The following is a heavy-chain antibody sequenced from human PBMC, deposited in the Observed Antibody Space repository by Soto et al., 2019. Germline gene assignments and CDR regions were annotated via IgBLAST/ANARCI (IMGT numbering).Heavy chain of an antibody. V-gene: IGHV4-34*01. CDR3: ARVIGGAGYY. D-gene: IGHD3-16*01. J-gene: IGHJ4*02. CDR1: GGSFSGYY. CDR2: INHSGST. Sequence: TSETLSLTCAVYGGSFSGYYWSWIRQPPGKGLEWIGEINHSGSTNYNPSLKSRVTISVDTSKNQFSLKLSSVTAADTAVYYCARVIGGAGYYWGQGTLVTVSS.